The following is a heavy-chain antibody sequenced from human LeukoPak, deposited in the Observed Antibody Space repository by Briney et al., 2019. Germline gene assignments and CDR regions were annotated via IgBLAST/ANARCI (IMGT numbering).Heavy chain of an antibody. J-gene: IGHJ3*02. CDR1: GGSISSGDYY. CDR2: IYYSGST. Sequence: SSETLSLTCTVSGGSISSGDYYWSWIRQPPGKGLEWIGYIYYSGSTYYNPSLKSRVTISVDTSKNQFSLKLSSVTAADTAVYYCARDPRRELEAFDIWGQGTMVTVSS. CDR3: ARDPRRELEAFDI. V-gene: IGHV4-30-4*08. D-gene: IGHD1-26*01.